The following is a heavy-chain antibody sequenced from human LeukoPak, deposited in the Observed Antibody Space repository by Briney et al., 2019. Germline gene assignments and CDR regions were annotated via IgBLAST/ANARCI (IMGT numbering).Heavy chain of an antibody. CDR3: ARDSYYYDSSGYKYNWFDP. V-gene: IGHV4-59*01. Sequence: SETLSLTCTVSGGSIRSYYWSWIRQPPGKGLEWIGYIYYSGNTDYNPSFKSRVTISVDTSKNQFSLKLNSVTAADTAVYYCARDSYYYDSSGYKYNWFDPWGQGTLVTVSS. CDR2: IYYSGNT. J-gene: IGHJ5*02. CDR1: GGSIRSYY. D-gene: IGHD3-22*01.